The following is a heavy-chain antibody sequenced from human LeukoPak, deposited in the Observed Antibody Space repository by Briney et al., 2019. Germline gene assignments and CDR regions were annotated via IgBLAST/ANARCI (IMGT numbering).Heavy chain of an antibody. V-gene: IGHV3-21*01. D-gene: IGHD6-19*01. CDR1: GFTFSSYS. Sequence: GSLRLSCAASGFTFSSYSMNWVRQAPGKGLEWVSSISSSRSYIYYADSVKGRFTISRDNAENSLYLQMNSLRDEDTAVYYCARDPYSGGYGAYYYYYMDVWGKGTTVTVSS. J-gene: IGHJ6*03. CDR2: ISSSRSYI. CDR3: ARDPYSGGYGAYYYYYMDV.